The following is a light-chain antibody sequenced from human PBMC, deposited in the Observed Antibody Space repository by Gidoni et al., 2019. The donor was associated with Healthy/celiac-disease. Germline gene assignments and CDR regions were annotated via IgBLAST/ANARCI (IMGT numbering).Light chain of an antibody. CDR2: WAS. CDR3: QQYYSTRT. Sequence: DIVMTQSPDSLAVSLGERAPIHCKSSQSVLYSSNNKNYLAWYQQKPGQPPKLLIYWASTRESGVPDRFSGSGSGTDFTLTISSLQAEDVAVYYCQQYYSTRTFXQXTKVEIK. CDR1: QSVLYSSNNKNY. J-gene: IGKJ1*01. V-gene: IGKV4-1*01.